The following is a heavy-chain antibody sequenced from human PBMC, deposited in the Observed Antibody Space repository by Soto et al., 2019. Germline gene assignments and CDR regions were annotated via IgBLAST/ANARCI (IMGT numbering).Heavy chain of an antibody. CDR3: ARDLSVAGHGMDV. J-gene: IGHJ6*02. D-gene: IGHD6-19*01. V-gene: IGHV3-53*01. CDR2: IYSGGST. Sequence: VQLVESGGGLIQPGGSLRLSCAASGFTVSSSYMSWVRQAPGKGLEWVSVIYSGGSTYYADSVKGRFTISRDNSKNTLYLQMNSLRAEDTAVYYCARDLSVAGHGMDVWGQGTTVTVSS. CDR1: GFTVSSSY.